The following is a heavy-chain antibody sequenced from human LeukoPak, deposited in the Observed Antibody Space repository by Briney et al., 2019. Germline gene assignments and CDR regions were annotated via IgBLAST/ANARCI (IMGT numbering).Heavy chain of an antibody. CDR1: GGTFSSYA. Sequence: ASVKVSCKASGGTFSSYAMSWVRQAPGKGLEWVSAISGSGGSTYYTDSVKGRFTISRDNSKNTLYLQMNSLRAEDTAVYYCAKGGYYDSSGYYLDYWGQGTLVTVSS. V-gene: IGHV3-23*01. CDR2: ISGSGGST. CDR3: AKGGYYDSSGYYLDY. D-gene: IGHD3-22*01. J-gene: IGHJ4*02.